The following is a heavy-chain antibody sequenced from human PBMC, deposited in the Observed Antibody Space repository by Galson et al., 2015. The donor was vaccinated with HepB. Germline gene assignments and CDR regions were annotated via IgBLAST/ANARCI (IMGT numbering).Heavy chain of an antibody. V-gene: IGHV4-34*01. CDR3: AISNYDYVWGSYRTFGAFDI. J-gene: IGHJ3*02. D-gene: IGHD3-16*02. CDR1: GGSFSGYY. Sequence: ETLSLTCAVYGGSFSGYYWSWIRQPPGKGLEWIGEINHSGSTNYNPSLKSRVTISVDTSKNQFSLKLSSVTAADTAVYYCAISNYDYVWGSYRTFGAFDIWGQGTMVTVSS. CDR2: INHSGST.